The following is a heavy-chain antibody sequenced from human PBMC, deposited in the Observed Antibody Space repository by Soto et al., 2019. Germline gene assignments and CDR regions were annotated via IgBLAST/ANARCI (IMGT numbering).Heavy chain of an antibody. D-gene: IGHD3-10*01. CDR2: IVVGSGNT. CDR1: GFTFTISA. Sequence: SVNVACKASGFTFTISARQWVRQAQGQRLEWIGWIVVGSGNTNYAQKFQERVTITRDMSTSTACMELSSLRSEDTAVYYCAADLSRFGELGDMDVWGKGTTVTVSS. J-gene: IGHJ6*03. V-gene: IGHV1-58*02. CDR3: AADLSRFGELGDMDV.